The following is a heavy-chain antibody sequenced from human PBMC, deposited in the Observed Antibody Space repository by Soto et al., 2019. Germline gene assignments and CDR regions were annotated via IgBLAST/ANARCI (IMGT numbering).Heavy chain of an antibody. CDR3: AVGVLYNRGQLDC. Sequence: EVQLVESGGTLVQPGGSLRLSCAASGFTFRGYWMYWFRHAPGKGLVWVSRINSDGSDISYADSGKGRFTIPRDNAKNTLYRKMTTLGAGDTAVYYCAVGVLYNRGQLDCWGLGTVVTVSS. V-gene: IGHV3-74*01. J-gene: IGHJ4*02. CDR2: INSDGSDI. D-gene: IGHD6-19*01. CDR1: GFTFRGYW.